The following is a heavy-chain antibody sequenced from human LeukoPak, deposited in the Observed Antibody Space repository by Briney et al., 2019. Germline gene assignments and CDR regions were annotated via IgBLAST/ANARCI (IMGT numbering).Heavy chain of an antibody. Sequence: GGSLRLSCAASGFTLDDYGMSWVRHAPGEGLEWVSGIGWSGSSTCYADSVKGRFTISIDNAKNSLYLQLNSLRAEDTAFYYCARDRASGWYRGDYDYWGQGTLVTVSS. CDR1: GFTLDDYG. D-gene: IGHD6-19*01. CDR2: IGWSGSST. V-gene: IGHV3-20*04. J-gene: IGHJ4*02. CDR3: ARDRASGWYRGDYDY.